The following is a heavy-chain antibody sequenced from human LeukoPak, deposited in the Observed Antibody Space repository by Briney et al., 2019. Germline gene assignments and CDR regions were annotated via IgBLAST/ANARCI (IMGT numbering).Heavy chain of an antibody. J-gene: IGHJ4*02. CDR2: INPNSGGT. Sequence: ASVKVSCKASGYTFTGYYMHWVRQAPGQGLEWMGWINPNSGGTNYAQKFQGRVTMTRDESTSTAYMELSSLRSEDTAVYYCAREPYGSGSQPVDYWGQGTLVTVSS. CDR1: GYTFTGYY. CDR3: AREPYGSGSQPVDY. D-gene: IGHD3-10*01. V-gene: IGHV1-2*02.